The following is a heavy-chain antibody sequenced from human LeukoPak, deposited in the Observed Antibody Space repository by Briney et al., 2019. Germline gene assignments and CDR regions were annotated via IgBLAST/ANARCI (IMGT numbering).Heavy chain of an antibody. V-gene: IGHV3-23*01. CDR1: GFTFSNYA. CDR3: AKCRLSYGDDAFEV. CDR2: IAGGGGKT. D-gene: IGHD4-17*01. Sequence: GGSLRLSCAAPGFTFSNYAISWVRQAPGRGLEWVSFIAGGGGKTFYADSVKGRFTVSRDNSKNTLYLQMNSLRAEDTAVYYCAKCRLSYGDDAFEVWGQGTMVTVSS. J-gene: IGHJ3*01.